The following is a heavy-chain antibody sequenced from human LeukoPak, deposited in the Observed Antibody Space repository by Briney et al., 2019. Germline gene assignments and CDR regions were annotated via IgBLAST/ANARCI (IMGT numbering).Heavy chain of an antibody. V-gene: IGHV5-51*01. CDR2: IYPGDSDT. Sequence: GESLKISCKGSGYSFTSYWIGWVRQMPGKGLEWMGIIYPGDSDTRYSPSFQGQVTISADKSISTAYLQWSSLKASDTAMYYCARLAPERDCSSTSCYISPPYAFDIWGQGTMVTVSS. D-gene: IGHD2-2*02. J-gene: IGHJ3*02. CDR1: GYSFTSYW. CDR3: ARLAPERDCSSTSCYISPPYAFDI.